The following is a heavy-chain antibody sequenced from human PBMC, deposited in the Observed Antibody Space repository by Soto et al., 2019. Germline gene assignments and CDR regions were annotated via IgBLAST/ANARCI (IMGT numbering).Heavy chain of an antibody. CDR3: ARYRYYFYASGNYRTHAFDI. Sequence: SETLSLTCVVSDYPITSDYYWAWIRQPPGKGLEWIGSIYHGGSAYYNPSLNSRVTILVDTSNKQVSLRVPSVTAADTAVYYCARYRYYFYASGNYRTHAFDIWGPGTLVTVSS. D-gene: IGHD3-22*01. V-gene: IGHV4-38-2*01. CDR1: DYPITSDYY. J-gene: IGHJ3*02. CDR2: IYHGGSA.